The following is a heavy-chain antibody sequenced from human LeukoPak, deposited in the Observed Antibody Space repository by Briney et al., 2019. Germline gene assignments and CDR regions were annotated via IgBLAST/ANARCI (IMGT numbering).Heavy chain of an antibody. CDR1: GGSISSYY. D-gene: IGHD3-22*01. V-gene: IGHV4-59*08. J-gene: IGHJ4*02. CDR3: ARVPTYYYDSSGYYFDY. CDR2: IYYSGST. Sequence: ASETLSLTCTVSGGSISSYYWSWIRQPPGKGLEWIGYIYYSGSTYYNPSLKSRVTISVDTSKNQFSLKLSSVTAADTAVYYCARVPTYYYDSSGYYFDYWGQGTLVTVSS.